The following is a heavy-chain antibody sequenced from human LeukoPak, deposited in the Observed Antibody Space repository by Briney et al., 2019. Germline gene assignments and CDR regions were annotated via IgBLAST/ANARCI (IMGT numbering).Heavy chain of an antibody. D-gene: IGHD3-9*01. J-gene: IGHJ4*02. CDR2: SYYSGST. CDR3: ARATYDLLTGYYLDS. Sequence: PSRTLSLTCSVSGGSITSGRYYWTWIRQYPEKGLEWIGYSYYSGSTHFKPSLKSRAAISLDKSKNQFSLNLTSATAADTAVYYCARATYDLLTGYYLDSWGQGTLATVSS. V-gene: IGHV4-31*03. CDR1: GGSITSGRYY.